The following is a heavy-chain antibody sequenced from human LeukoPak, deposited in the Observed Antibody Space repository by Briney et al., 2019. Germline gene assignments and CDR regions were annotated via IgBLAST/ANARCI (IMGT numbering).Heavy chain of an antibody. D-gene: IGHD3-22*01. Sequence: PSETLSLTCTVSGGSISSYYWSWIRQPPGKGLEWIGYIYYSGSTYYNPSLKSRVTISVDTSKNQFSLKLSSVTAADTAVYYCASLYYYDSSGYSGPHAFDVWGQGTMVTVSS. CDR2: IYYSGST. J-gene: IGHJ3*01. CDR1: GGSISSYY. V-gene: IGHV4-59*12. CDR3: ASLYYYDSSGYSGPHAFDV.